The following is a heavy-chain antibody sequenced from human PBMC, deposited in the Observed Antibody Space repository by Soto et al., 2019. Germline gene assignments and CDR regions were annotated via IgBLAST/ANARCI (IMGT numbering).Heavy chain of an antibody. V-gene: IGHV4-31*03. CDR3: ASHTVVVVGATRGEYFQH. D-gene: IGHD2-15*01. CDR2: IYYSGSP. Sequence: SETLSLNCTVSGDSISSHGHYWSWIRQHPGKGLEWIGYIYYSGSPHYNPSLRSRLLISVDTSKNQFSLKLTSVTDADTAVYYCASHTVVVVGATRGEYFQHWGQGTLVTVSS. CDR1: GDSISSHGHY. J-gene: IGHJ1*01.